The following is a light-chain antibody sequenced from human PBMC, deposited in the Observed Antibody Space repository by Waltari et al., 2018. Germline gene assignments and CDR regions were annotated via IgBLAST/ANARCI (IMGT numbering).Light chain of an antibody. CDR2: ETS. CDR3: QQYNVWPPIT. J-gene: IGKJ5*01. Sequence: EIVMTHPPATLSVAHGERATLSCRASQSISSNLAWYQQKPGQAPRLLVYETSTRATGIPARFRGSGSGTEFSLTITSLQSEDSALYYCQQYNVWPPITFGQGTRLEIQ. CDR1: QSISSN. V-gene: IGKV3-15*01.